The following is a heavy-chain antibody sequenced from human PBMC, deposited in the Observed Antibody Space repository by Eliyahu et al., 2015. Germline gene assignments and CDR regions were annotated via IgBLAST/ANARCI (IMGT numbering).Heavy chain of an antibody. J-gene: IGHJ2*01. CDR3: ARGRADYGHFDL. CDR1: GGSFSDFY. CDR2: IPHGWSA. V-gene: IGHV4-34*01. Sequence: QLQLQQWGAGELKPSETLSLTCAVTGGSFSDFYCSWIRQSPGKGLEWIGGIPHGWSARYRPSLGSRVSLSVDTSSHRFSLTLTSMTTADTGVYFCARGRADYGHFDLWGRGSLVTVSS.